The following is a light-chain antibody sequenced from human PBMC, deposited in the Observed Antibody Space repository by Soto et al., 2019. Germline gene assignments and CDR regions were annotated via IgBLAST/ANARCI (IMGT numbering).Light chain of an antibody. CDR1: ESVTSSC. V-gene: IGKV3-20*01. CDR3: QQYEAVVT. CDR2: STS. Sequence: EIVLTQSPDTLSLSPGERATRCCTASESVTSSCLAWYQRKPGQAPRLLIHSTSTRATDIPDRFSGSGSGTDFTLTISRLEPEDVAVYYCQQYEAVVTFGQGTKVDIK. J-gene: IGKJ1*01.